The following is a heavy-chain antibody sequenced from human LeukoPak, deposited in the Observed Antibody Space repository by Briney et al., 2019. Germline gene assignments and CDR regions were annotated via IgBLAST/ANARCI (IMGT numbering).Heavy chain of an antibody. CDR3: ARDISVGIVAEPVAMVSPLDV. CDR2: ITWNSHSI. D-gene: IGHD2-2*01. Sequence: LSLTCTASGGSISSYHWSWVRQAPGKGLEWVSGITWNSHSIAYADSVKGRFTISRDNAKNSLYLQMNSLRAEDTALYYCARDISVGIVAEPVAMVSPLDVWGQGTMVTVSS. J-gene: IGHJ3*01. CDR1: GGSISSYH. V-gene: IGHV3-9*01.